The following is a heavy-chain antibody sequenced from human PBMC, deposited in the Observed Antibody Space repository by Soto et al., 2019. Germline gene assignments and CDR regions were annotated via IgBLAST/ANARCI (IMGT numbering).Heavy chain of an antibody. V-gene: IGHV3-53*05. J-gene: IGHJ4*02. D-gene: IGHD1-1*01. CDR1: WFTVSSNY. CDR2: IYSGGSNK. CDR3: AGTTRTMNY. Sequence: PGGSLRVSWAASWFTVSSNYMSWVRQAPGKGLEWVSVIYSGGSNKYYTGSVKGRFTISRDNSKNTLYLQMNSLRTEDTAIYYCAGTTRTMNYWGQGTLVTVSS.